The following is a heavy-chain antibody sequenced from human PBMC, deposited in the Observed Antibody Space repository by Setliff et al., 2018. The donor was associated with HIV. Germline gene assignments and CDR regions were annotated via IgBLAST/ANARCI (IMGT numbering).Heavy chain of an antibody. CDR2: INPNSGGT. CDR3: ARDAGHIVVVVAAYYYYMDV. CDR1: GYTFTDYY. V-gene: IGHV1-2*02. D-gene: IGHD2-15*01. J-gene: IGHJ6*03. Sequence: ASVKVSCKASGYTFTDYYMHWVRRAPGQGLEWMGWINPNSGGTNYAQKFQGRVTMTRDTSISTAYMELSRLRSDDTAVYYCARDAGHIVVVVAAYYYYMDVWGKGTTVTVSS.